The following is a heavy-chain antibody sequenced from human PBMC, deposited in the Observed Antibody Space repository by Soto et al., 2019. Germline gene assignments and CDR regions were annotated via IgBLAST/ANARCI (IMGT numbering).Heavy chain of an antibody. J-gene: IGHJ5*02. CDR3: AHVRGLEQWLSRLDH. Sequence: QITLKESGPSLVKPTQTLTLTCTFSGFSLTTTGVGVVWIRQPPGKALEWLALIYWDDDKHYSPSLSSRLTVTKDTTKSQVVLTLTNVDPADTGTYFCAHVRGLEQWLSRLDHRGQGALVTVSS. V-gene: IGHV2-5*02. D-gene: IGHD3-10*01. CDR1: GFSLTTTGVG. CDR2: IYWDDDK.